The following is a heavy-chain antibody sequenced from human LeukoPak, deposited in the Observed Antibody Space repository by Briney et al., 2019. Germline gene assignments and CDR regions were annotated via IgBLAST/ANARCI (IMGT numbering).Heavy chain of an antibody. J-gene: IGHJ6*02. V-gene: IGHV3-30-3*01. CDR2: ISYDGSNK. D-gene: IGHD5-18*01. Sequence: GGSLRLSCAASGFTFSSYAMHWVRQAPGKGLEWVAVISYDGSNKYYADSVKGRFTISRDNSKNTLYLQMNSLRAEDTAVYYCAPPPQPNTAIVRGYYYGMDVWGQGTTVT. CDR1: GFTFSSYA. CDR3: APPPQPNTAIVRGYYYGMDV.